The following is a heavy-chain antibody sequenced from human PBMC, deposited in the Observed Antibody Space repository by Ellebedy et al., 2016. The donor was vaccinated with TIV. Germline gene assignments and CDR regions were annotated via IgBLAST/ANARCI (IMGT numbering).Heavy chain of an antibody. V-gene: IGHV1-46*01. Sequence: AASVKVSCKASGGTFSSYYMHWVRQAPGQGLEWMGIINPSGGSTSYAQKFQGRVTMTRDTSTSTVYMELSSLRSEDTAVYYCARDPVRTLAVARYGMDVWGQGTTVTVSS. CDR1: GGTFSSYY. CDR2: INPSGGST. CDR3: ARDPVRTLAVARYGMDV. J-gene: IGHJ6*02. D-gene: IGHD6-19*01.